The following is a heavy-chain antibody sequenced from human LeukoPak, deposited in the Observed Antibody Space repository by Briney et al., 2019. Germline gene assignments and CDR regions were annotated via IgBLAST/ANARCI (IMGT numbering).Heavy chain of an antibody. J-gene: IGHJ4*02. CDR1: RFTFNYYW. V-gene: IGHV3-7*03. Sequence: PGGSLRLSCAASRFTFNYYWMSWVRQAPGKGLEWVANIKQDGSETYHVDSVKGRFTISRDNAKNSLFLQMNSLRAEDTAVYYCAKGDYDYVWGSYRFGNYFDYWGQGTLVTVSS. CDR2: IKQDGSET. CDR3: AKGDYDYVWGSYRFGNYFDY. D-gene: IGHD3-16*02.